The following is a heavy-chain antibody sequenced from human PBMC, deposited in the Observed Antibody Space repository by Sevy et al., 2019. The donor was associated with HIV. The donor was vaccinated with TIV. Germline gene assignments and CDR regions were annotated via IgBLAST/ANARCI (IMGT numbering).Heavy chain of an antibody. Sequence: GGSLRLSCAASGFTFSSYSMNWVRQPPGKGLEWVSYIRSSGSAIYYADSVKGRFTISRDNAKNTLYLQMNSLRDEDTAVYYCANWDGGNDCHRLYDMDVWGKGTTVTVSS. D-gene: IGHD2-21*02. J-gene: IGHJ6*03. CDR3: ANWDGGNDCHRLYDMDV. V-gene: IGHV3-48*02. CDR1: GFTFSSYS. CDR2: IRSSGSAI.